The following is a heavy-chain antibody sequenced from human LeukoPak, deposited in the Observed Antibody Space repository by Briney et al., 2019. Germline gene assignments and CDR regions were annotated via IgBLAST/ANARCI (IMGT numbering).Heavy chain of an antibody. D-gene: IGHD6-19*01. J-gene: IGHJ4*02. V-gene: IGHV1-69*13. CDR1: GGXFSSYA. Sequence: SVKVSCKASGGXFSSYAISWVRQAPGQGLEWMGGIIPIFGTANYAQKFQGRVTITADESTSTAYMELSSLRSEDTAVYYCARSQYSSGWYPHFDYWGQGTLVTVSS. CDR3: ARSQYSSGWYPHFDY. CDR2: IIPIFGTA.